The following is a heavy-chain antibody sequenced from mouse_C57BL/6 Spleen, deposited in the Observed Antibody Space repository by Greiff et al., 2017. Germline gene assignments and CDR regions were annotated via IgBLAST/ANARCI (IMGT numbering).Heavy chain of an antibody. CDR1: GYTFTDYY. V-gene: IGHV1-19*01. J-gene: IGHJ4*01. Sequence: EVQLQQSGPVLVKPGASVKMSCKASGYTFTDYYMNWVKQSHGKSLEWIGVISPYNGGTSSNQKFKGKATLTVDKSSSTAYMDLNSLTSEDSAVYYCARYDYDENYAMDYWGQGTSVTVSS. D-gene: IGHD2-4*01. CDR3: ARYDYDENYAMDY. CDR2: ISPYNGGT.